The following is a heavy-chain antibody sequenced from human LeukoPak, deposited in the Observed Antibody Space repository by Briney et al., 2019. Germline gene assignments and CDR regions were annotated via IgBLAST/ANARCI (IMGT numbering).Heavy chain of an antibody. Sequence: SETLCLTCTVSGGSISSYYWSWIRQPPGKGLEWIGYIYYSGSTNYNPSLKSRVTISVDTSKNQFSLKLSSVTAADTAVYYCARGGADFGRLLWFGELWDYYYYGMDVWGQGTTVTVSS. D-gene: IGHD3-10*01. CDR3: ARGGADFGRLLWFGELWDYYYYGMDV. J-gene: IGHJ6*02. CDR2: IYYSGST. V-gene: IGHV4-59*01. CDR1: GGSISSYY.